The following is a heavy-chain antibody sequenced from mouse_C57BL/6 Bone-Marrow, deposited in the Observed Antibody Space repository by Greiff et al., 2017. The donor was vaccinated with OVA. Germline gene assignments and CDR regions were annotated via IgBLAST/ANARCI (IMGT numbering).Heavy chain of an antibody. J-gene: IGHJ1*03. D-gene: IGHD1-1*01. V-gene: IGHV6-3*01. CDR2: IRLKSDNYAT. CDR3: TGVVAHWYFDV. Sequence: EVQLKESGGGLVQPGGSMKLSCVASGFTFSNYWMNWVRQSPEKGLEWVAQIRLKSDNYATHYAESVKGRFTISRDDSKSSVYLQMNNLRAEDTGIYYCTGVVAHWYFDVWGTGTTVTVSS. CDR1: GFTFSNYW.